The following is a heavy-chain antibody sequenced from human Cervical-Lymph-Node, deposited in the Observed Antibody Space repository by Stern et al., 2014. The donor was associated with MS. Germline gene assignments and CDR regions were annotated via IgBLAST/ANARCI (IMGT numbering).Heavy chain of an antibody. Sequence: EVQLVESGGGLVKPGGSLRLSCAASGFTFSNAWMSWVRQAPGKGLEWVGRIKSKTDGGTTDYAAPVKGRFTISRDDSKNTLYLQMNSLKTEDTAVYYCTSTYYDILTGYYLPFDYWGQGTRVTVSS. CDR2: IKSKTDGGTT. J-gene: IGHJ4*02. V-gene: IGHV3-15*01. D-gene: IGHD3-9*01. CDR3: TSTYYDILTGYYLPFDY. CDR1: GFTFSNAW.